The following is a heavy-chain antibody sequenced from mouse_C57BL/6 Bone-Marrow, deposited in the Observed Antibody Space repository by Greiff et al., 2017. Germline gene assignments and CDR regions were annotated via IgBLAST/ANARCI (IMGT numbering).Heavy chain of an antibody. V-gene: IGHV1-54*01. CDR3: ARSKNWDSWFAY. Sequence: QVQLQQSGAELVRPGTSVKVSCKASGYAFTNYLIEWVKQRPGQGLEWIGVINPGSGGTNYNEKFKGKATLTADKASSTAYMQLSSLTSEDSAVYFCARSKNWDSWFAYWGTGTTVTVSS. D-gene: IGHD4-1*01. CDR2: INPGSGGT. J-gene: IGHJ1*03. CDR1: GYAFTNYL.